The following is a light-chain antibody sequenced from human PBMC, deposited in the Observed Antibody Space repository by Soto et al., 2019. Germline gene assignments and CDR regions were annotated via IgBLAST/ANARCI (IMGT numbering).Light chain of an antibody. CDR2: WAS. CDR1: QTVLYSSNNKNY. J-gene: IGKJ1*01. V-gene: IGKV4-1*01. CDR3: QQYYSIPRT. Sequence: IVMTQSPYSLAVSLGERATINCKSSQTVLYSSNNKNYLAWYQQKPGQPPKLLIYWASTWESGVPDRFSGSGSGTDFTLTISSLQAEDVAVYYCQQYYSIPRTFGQGTNVDI.